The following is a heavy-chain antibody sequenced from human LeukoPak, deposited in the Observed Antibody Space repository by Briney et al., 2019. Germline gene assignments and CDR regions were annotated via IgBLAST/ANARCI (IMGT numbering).Heavy chain of an antibody. CDR1: GYTFTSYA. V-gene: IGHV1-46*01. Sequence: ASVKVSCKASGYTFTSYAVHWVRQAPGQGLEWMGVINPSGDGTNYPQRFQGRVTLTRDTSTSTVYMELSSLRSEDTAIYYCAKETPNTGWFDPWGQGTLVTVSS. CDR2: INPSGDGT. D-gene: IGHD1-14*01. J-gene: IGHJ5*02. CDR3: AKETPNTGWFDP.